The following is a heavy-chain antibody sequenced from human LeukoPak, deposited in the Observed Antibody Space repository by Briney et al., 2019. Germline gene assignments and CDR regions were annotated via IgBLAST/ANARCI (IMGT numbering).Heavy chain of an antibody. J-gene: IGHJ6*03. D-gene: IGHD3-10*01. CDR2: IYPGDSDT. V-gene: IGHV5-51*01. CDR1: GSPFTSYW. Sequence: GESLQISCKGSGSPFTSYWIGWVRRIPGKGLEWMGIIYPGDSDTRYSPSFQGQVTISADKSISTAYLQWSSLEASDTAMYYCARHYGSVYYYMDVWGKGTTVTISS. CDR3: ARHYGSVYYYMDV.